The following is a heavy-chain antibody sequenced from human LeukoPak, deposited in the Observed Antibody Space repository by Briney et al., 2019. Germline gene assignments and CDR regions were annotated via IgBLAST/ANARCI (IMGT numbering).Heavy chain of an antibody. CDR1: GGTFSSYT. CDR3: ARDLSDIVVAYNWFDP. D-gene: IGHD2-2*01. Sequence: SVKVSCKASGGTFSSYTIGWVRQAPGQGLEWMGRIIPILGIANYAQKFQGRVTITADKSTSTAYMELSSLRSEDTAVYYCARDLSDIVVAYNWFDPWGQGTLVTVSS. CDR2: IIPILGIA. J-gene: IGHJ5*02. V-gene: IGHV1-69*04.